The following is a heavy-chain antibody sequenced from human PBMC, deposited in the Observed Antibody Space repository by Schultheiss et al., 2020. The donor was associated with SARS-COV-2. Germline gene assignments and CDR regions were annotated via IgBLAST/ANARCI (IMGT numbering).Heavy chain of an antibody. V-gene: IGHV3-74*01. CDR2: LNGDGSGT. J-gene: IGHJ4*01. Sequence: GGSLRLSCAASGFTFSSYWMHWVRQTPGMGLVWVSRLNGDGSGTTYADSVKGRFTISRDNAKNTLYLQMNSLRPEDTAIYYCARDLPPHDYWGQGTLVTVSS. CDR1: GFTFSSYW. CDR3: ARDLPPHDY.